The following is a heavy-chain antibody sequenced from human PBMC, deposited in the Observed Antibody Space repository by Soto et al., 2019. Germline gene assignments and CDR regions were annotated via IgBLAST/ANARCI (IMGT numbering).Heavy chain of an antibody. CDR1: GDTFSNYV. D-gene: IGHD6-13*01. CDR2: IVPIFRTA. V-gene: IGHV1-69*12. Sequence: QVQLVQSGAEVKKPGSSVKVASKVSGDTFSNYVINWVRQAPGQGLEWMGAIVPIFRTANYAQKFQGRVTITADEFTITAYMELSGLRSDDTATYYCARETSAPGTFREDACDIWGQGTLVTVSS. J-gene: IGHJ3*02. CDR3: ARETSAPGTFREDACDI.